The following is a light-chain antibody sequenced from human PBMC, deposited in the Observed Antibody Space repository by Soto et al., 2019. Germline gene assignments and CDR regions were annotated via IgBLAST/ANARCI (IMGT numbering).Light chain of an antibody. CDR2: DQS. V-gene: IGKV3-11*01. J-gene: IGKJ3*01. Sequence: EIVLTQSPATLSFSPGERATLSCMALQSVSSYLSWYQQKPGQAPRLLIYDQSNRATGIPARFRGSGSGTDFTLTISSLEPEDFAVYYCQQRSNWAQSTFGPGTKVDSK. CDR1: QSVSSY. CDR3: QQRSNWAQST.